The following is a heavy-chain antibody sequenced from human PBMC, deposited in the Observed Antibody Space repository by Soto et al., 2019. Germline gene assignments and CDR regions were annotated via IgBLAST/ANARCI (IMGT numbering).Heavy chain of an antibody. CDR3: ARVGIAAAGISPTLYYYGMDV. V-gene: IGHV1-69*01. Sequence: QVQLVQSGAEVKKPGSSVKVSCKASGGTFSSYAISWVRQAPGQGLEWMGGIIPIFGTANYAQKFQGRVTITADESTSTAYMELSSLRSEDTAVYYCARVGIAAAGISPTLYYYGMDVWGQGTTVTVSS. CDR2: IIPIFGTA. J-gene: IGHJ6*02. D-gene: IGHD6-13*01. CDR1: GGTFSSYA.